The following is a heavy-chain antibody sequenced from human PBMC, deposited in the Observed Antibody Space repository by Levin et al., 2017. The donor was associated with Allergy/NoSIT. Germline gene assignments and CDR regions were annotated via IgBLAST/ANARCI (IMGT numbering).Heavy chain of an antibody. V-gene: IGHV5-51*01. D-gene: IGHD1-1*01. CDR3: ARRGTRDYYYYMDV. CDR2: IYPGDSDT. CDR1: GYSFTSYW. Sequence: GGSLRLSCQGSGYSFTSYWIGWVLQMPGKGLEWMGIIYPGDSDTRYSPSFQGQVTISADKSISTAYLQWSSLKASDTAIYYCARRGTRDYYYYMDVWGKGTTVTVSS. J-gene: IGHJ6*03.